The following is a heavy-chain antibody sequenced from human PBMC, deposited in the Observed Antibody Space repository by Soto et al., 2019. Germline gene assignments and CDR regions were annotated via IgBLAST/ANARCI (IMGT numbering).Heavy chain of an antibody. CDR1: GFTFSSHA. V-gene: IGHV3-33*08. CDR3: ARAVYDFWSGYYYGMDV. Sequence: GGSLRLSCTASGFTFSSHAMTWVRQAPGKGLEWVAVIWYDGSNKYYADSVKGRFTISRDNSKNTLYLQMNSLRAEDTAVYYCARAVYDFWSGYYYGMDVGGQGTTVTVSS. J-gene: IGHJ6*02. CDR2: IWYDGSNK. D-gene: IGHD3-3*01.